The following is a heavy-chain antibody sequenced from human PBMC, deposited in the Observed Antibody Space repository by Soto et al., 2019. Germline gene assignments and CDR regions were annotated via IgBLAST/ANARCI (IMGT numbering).Heavy chain of an antibody. CDR2: VNPILSLS. V-gene: IGHV1-69*02. Sequence: QVQLVQSGAEVKRPGSSVKVSCKASGDTFSFYSINWVRQAPGLGIEWMGRVNPILSLSNYAQRFQGRVTMTADKSTSTAYMVISSLRSEDTATYYCATSYGSGYRAFDYWGQGAQVIVSS. J-gene: IGHJ4*02. CDR1: GDTFSFYS. D-gene: IGHD3-10*01. CDR3: ATSYGSGYRAFDY.